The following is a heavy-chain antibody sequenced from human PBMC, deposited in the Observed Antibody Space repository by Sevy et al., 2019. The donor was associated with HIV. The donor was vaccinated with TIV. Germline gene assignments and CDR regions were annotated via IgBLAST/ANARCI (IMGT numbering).Heavy chain of an antibody. CDR3: TRDLAYDSSRSPGY. Sequence: ASVKVSCKASGYTFTSYSIIWVRQATGQGLEWMGWMSPNSGSTGSAQNFKGRITMTGNTSISTAYMELSSLTSEDTGVYYCTRDLAYDSSRSPGYWGQGTLVTVSS. J-gene: IGHJ4*02. CDR1: GYTFTSYS. V-gene: IGHV1-8*01. CDR2: MSPNSGST. D-gene: IGHD5-12*01.